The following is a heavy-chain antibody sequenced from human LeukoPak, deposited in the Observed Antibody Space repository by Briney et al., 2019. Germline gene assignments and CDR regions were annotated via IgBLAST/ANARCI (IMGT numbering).Heavy chain of an antibody. Sequence: ASVKVSCKASGGTFSSYAISWVRQAPGQGLEWMGRIIPILGIANYAQKFQGRVTITADKSTSTAYMELSSLRSEDTAVYYCARGCYCSSTSCPRLCYYYYGMDVWGQGTTVTVSS. V-gene: IGHV1-69*04. CDR1: GGTFSSYA. J-gene: IGHJ6*02. CDR3: ARGCYCSSTSCPRLCYYYYGMDV. D-gene: IGHD2-2*01. CDR2: IIPILGIA.